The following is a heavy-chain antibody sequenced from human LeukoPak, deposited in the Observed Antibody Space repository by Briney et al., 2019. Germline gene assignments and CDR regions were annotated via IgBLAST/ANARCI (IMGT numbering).Heavy chain of an antibody. CDR2: ISWDGGST. CDR3: AKDKVKYYYDSSGYYLPDY. Sequence: GGSLRLSCAASGFTFDDYAMHWVRQAPGKGLEWVSLISWDGGSTYYADSVKGRFTISRDNSKNSLYLQMNSLRAEDTALYYCAKDKVKYYYDSSGYYLPDYWGQGTLVTVSS. V-gene: IGHV3-43D*03. CDR1: GFTFDDYA. D-gene: IGHD3-22*01. J-gene: IGHJ4*02.